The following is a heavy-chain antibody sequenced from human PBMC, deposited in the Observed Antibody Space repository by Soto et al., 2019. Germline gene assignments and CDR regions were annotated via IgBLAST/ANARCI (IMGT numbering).Heavy chain of an antibody. Sequence: QVQLVESGGGVVQPGRSLRLSCEAYGFTFSCYAMHWVRQAPGKGLERVAVISYDGSNKYYADSVQGLFPISRDNSKHTLYLQMNILRAEDTAVYYCARDEIRWSWAYGMDVWGQGTTGTVSS. D-gene: IGHD3-10*01. J-gene: IGHJ6*02. V-gene: IGHV3-30-3*01. CDR1: GFTFSCYA. CDR3: ARDEIRWSWAYGMDV. CDR2: ISYDGSNK.